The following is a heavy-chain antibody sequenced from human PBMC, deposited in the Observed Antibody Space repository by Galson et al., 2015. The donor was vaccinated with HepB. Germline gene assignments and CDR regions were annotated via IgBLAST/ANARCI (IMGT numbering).Heavy chain of an antibody. V-gene: IGHV2-26*01. J-gene: IGHJ4*02. D-gene: IGHD6-19*01. Sequence: PALVKPTQTLTLACTVSGFSLTNGGMGVSWLRQPPGKTLEWLGHFFATGEDAYRTSLRSRLTISRDTSESQVVLTMTDVGPADTATYFCARLRPGVQWLAPAPFDYWGQGILVTVSS. CDR1: GFSLTNGGMG. CDR2: FFATGED. CDR3: ARLRPGVQWLAPAPFDY.